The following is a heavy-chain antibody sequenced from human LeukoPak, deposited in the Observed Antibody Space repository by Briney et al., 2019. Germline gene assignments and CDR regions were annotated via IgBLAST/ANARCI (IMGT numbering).Heavy chain of an antibody. CDR3: ARDLAGYSSGWADAFDI. V-gene: IGHV4-59*11. D-gene: IGHD6-19*01. Sequence: SETLSLTCTVSGGSISSHYWSWIRQPPGKGLEWIGYIYYSGSTNYNPSLKSRVTISVDTSKNQFSLKLSSVTAADTAVYYCARDLAGYSSGWADAFDIWGQGTMVTVSS. J-gene: IGHJ3*02. CDR2: IYYSGST. CDR1: GGSISSHY.